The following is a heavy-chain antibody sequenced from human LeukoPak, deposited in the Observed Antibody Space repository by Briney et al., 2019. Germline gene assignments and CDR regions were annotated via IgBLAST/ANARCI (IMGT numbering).Heavy chain of an antibody. Sequence: ASVKVSCKASGYTFPSYYMHWVRQAPGQGLEWMGWIDSKNGDTKYAQKFQSRLTITRYTSIGIAYMELRSLISDDTAVYYSASEAFCSGGSCSVQRVASWGQGTPVTVSS. CDR1: GYTFPSYY. V-gene: IGHV1-2*02. CDR2: IDSKNGDT. CDR3: ASEAFCSGGSCSVQRVAS. D-gene: IGHD2-15*01. J-gene: IGHJ4*02.